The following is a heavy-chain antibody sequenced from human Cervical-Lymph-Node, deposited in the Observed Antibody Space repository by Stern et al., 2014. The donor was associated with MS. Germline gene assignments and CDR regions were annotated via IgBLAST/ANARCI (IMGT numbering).Heavy chain of an antibody. Sequence: VQLEESGAEVKKPGSSVKVSCRASGGTFKNYAVSWVRQAPGQGLEWMGGIIPVFGTSDYAQSFQGRVTITADKSTGTVYMELSSLRYDDTAVYFCTRDDGGGVDYWGQGTPITVSS. CDR2: IIPVFGTS. V-gene: IGHV1-69*06. D-gene: IGHD3-16*01. CDR1: GGTFKNYA. CDR3: TRDDGGGVDY. J-gene: IGHJ4*02.